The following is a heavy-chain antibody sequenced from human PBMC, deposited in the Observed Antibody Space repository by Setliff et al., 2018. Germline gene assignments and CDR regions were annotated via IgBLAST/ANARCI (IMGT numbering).Heavy chain of an antibody. D-gene: IGHD3-10*01. V-gene: IGHV5-51*01. CDR1: GYSFTSYW. CDR3: ARRSVRYGSGSIDY. Sequence: GESLTLSCKGSGYSFTSYWIGWVRQMPGKGLEWVGIIYPGDSDTRYSPSFQGQVTISADKSISTAYLQWSSLKASDTAMYYCARRSVRYGSGSIDYWGQGTLVTVSS. CDR2: IYPGDSDT. J-gene: IGHJ4*02.